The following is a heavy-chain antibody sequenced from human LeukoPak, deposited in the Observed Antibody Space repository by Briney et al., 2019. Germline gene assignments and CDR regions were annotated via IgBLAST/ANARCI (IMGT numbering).Heavy chain of an antibody. CDR3: ANFRYSYGYYFDY. J-gene: IGHJ4*02. CDR2: ISGSGGST. Sequence: PGGSLRLSCAASGFTFSSYAMSWVRQAPGKGLEWVSAISGSGGSTYYADSVKGRFTISRDNSKNTLYLQMNSLRAEDTAVYYCANFRYSYGYYFDYWGQGTLVTVSS. V-gene: IGHV3-23*01. D-gene: IGHD5-18*01. CDR1: GFTFSSYA.